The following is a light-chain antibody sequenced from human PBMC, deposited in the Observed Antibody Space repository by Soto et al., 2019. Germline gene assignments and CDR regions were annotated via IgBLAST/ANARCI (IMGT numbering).Light chain of an antibody. J-gene: IGKJ5*01. CDR3: QQFNSYPIT. CDR1: QDIRGA. Sequence: IQLSQSPSSLSASVGDRVTITCRASQDIRGALAWYQQKPGKAPKMLIYDVSTLESGVPLRFSGSSSGTDVTLTISSLQPVDFATYYCQQFNSYPITFGQGTRLEIK. CDR2: DVS. V-gene: IGKV1-13*02.